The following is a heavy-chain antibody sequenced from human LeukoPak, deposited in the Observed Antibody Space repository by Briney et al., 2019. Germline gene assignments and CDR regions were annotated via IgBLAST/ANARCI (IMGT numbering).Heavy chain of an antibody. J-gene: IGHJ4*02. Sequence: GGSLRLSCTASGFTFGDYAMSWVRQAPGKGLEWVGFIRSKAYGGTTEYAASVKGRFTISRDDSKSIAYLQMNSLRAEDTAVYYCAKAGPLRFLEWPFDGWGQGTLVTVSS. V-gene: IGHV3-49*04. CDR2: IRSKAYGGTT. D-gene: IGHD3-3*01. CDR3: AKAGPLRFLEWPFDG. CDR1: GFTFGDYA.